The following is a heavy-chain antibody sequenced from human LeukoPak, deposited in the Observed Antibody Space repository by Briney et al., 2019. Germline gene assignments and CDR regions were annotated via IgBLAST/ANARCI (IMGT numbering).Heavy chain of an antibody. J-gene: IGHJ4*02. CDR1: GFTFSNYG. V-gene: IGHV3-23*01. CDR3: AKAREVLAYYYDGSGYYLDY. Sequence: PGGSLRLSCAGSGFTFSNYGMSWVRQAPGKGLEWVSGISGSGETTYYADSVKGRFTISRDNSKNTLYLQMNSLRAEDTAIYYCAKAREVLAYYYDGSGYYLDYWGQGTLVAVSS. D-gene: IGHD3-22*01. CDR2: ISGSGETT.